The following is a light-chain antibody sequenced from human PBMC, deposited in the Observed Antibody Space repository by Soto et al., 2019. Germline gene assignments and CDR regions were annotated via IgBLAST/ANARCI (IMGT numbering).Light chain of an antibody. CDR1: SSDVGCYNY. V-gene: IGLV2-14*01. J-gene: IGLJ2*01. CDR2: DVS. Sequence: QSALTQPASVSGSPGQSITISCTGPSSDVGCYNYVSWYQQHPGKAPKLMIYDVSNRPSGVANRFSGSKSGNTASLTLSGLQAEDESEYYCSSYTSSSTQVFGGGTKVTVL. CDR3: SSYTSSSTQV.